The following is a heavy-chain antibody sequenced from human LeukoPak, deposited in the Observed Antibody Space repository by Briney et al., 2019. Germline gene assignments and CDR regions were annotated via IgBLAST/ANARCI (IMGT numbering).Heavy chain of an antibody. D-gene: IGHD6-19*01. CDR2: FYSGGKT. V-gene: IGHV3-53*01. Sequence: PGGSLRLSCAASGFTVSSSYMSWVRQAPGKGLEWVSVFYSGGKTYYTDSVKGRFTISRDNSKNTLYLQMNSLRAEDTAIYYCAKARGTTGWLPYFDYWGQGALVTVSS. CDR1: GFTVSSSY. J-gene: IGHJ4*02. CDR3: AKARGTTGWLPYFDY.